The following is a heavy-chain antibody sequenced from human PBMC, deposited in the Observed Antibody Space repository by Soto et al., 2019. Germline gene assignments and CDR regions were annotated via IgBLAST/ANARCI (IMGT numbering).Heavy chain of an antibody. CDR3: AKNYYFDY. CDR2: ISRNDGST. Sequence: EAQLLESGGGLVQPGGSLRLSCAASGFTFSSYAMSWVRQAPGKGLEWVSSISRNDGSTYYADSVKGRFTISRDNSKNTLSLQMNSLRAEDTAVYYCAKNYYFDYWGQGTLVTVSS. J-gene: IGHJ4*02. V-gene: IGHV3-23*01. CDR1: GFTFSSYA.